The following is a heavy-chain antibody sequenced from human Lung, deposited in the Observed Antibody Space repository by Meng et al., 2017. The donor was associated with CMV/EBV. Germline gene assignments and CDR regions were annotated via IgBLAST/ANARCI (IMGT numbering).Heavy chain of an antibody. V-gene: IGHV5-51*01. CDR3: ATVGLDQRFDN. CDR1: GQTFTTYW. CDR2: IHPGDSET. Sequence: GESXKISCKGSGQTFTTYWIAWVRQMPGKGLEWMGVIHPGDSETRYSPSFQGHVTISADMSLSVAYLQWSSLKASDTAIFYCATVGLDQRFDNWGHGTLVTVSS. D-gene: IGHD1/OR15-1a*01. J-gene: IGHJ4*01.